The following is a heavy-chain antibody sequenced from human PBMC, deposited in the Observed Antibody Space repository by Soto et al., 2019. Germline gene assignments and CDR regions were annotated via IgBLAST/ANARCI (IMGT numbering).Heavy chain of an antibody. J-gene: IGHJ4*02. CDR2: ISGSGGIT. D-gene: IGHD5-12*01. Sequence: EVQLLESGGGLVQPGGSLRLSCAASGFTFSSYAMSWVRQAPGKGLEWVSAISGSGGITYSADSVNGRFTISRDNSQHKMYLPMNSLRAEDTAVDYLAKPAASGYDFSDWGQGTLVTVSS. CDR3: AKPAASGYDFSD. V-gene: IGHV3-23*01. CDR1: GFTFSSYA.